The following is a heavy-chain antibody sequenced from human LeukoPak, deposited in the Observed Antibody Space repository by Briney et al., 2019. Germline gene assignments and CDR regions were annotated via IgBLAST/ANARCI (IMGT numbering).Heavy chain of an antibody. J-gene: IGHJ6*02. CDR3: IRGAASGSYYGFDV. D-gene: IGHD1-26*01. CDR2: ISASGGST. V-gene: IGHV3-23*01. CDR1: GFTFSSSA. Sequence: GGSLRLSCAASGFTFSSSAMSWVRQVPGKGLEWVSGISASGGSTSYADSVRGRFTISRDNSKNTLYVQMNSLKTEDTAVYYCIRGAASGSYYGFDVWGQGATVTVSS.